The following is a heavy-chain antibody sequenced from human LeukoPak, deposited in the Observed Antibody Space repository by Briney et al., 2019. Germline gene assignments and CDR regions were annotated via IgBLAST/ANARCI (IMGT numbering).Heavy chain of an antibody. Sequence: SETLSLTCTVSGGSISSYYWSWIRQPPGKGLEWIGYIYYSGSTNYNPSLKSRVTISVDTSKNQFSLKLSSVTAADTAVYYCARASTVRRGYYYYYMDVWGKGTTVTVSS. CDR3: ARASTVRRGYYYYYMDV. CDR2: IYYSGST. CDR1: GGSISSYY. V-gene: IGHV4-59*01. D-gene: IGHD4-11*01. J-gene: IGHJ6*03.